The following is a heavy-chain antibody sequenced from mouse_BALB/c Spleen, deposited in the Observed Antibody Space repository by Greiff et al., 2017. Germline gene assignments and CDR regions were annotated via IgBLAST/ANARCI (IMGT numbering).Heavy chain of an antibody. D-gene: IGHD2-12*01. CDR1: GFTFSDYY. J-gene: IGHJ3*01. CDR3: ARCDYCYDEGAWFAY. Sequence: DVKLVESGGGLVKPGGSLKLSCAASGFTFSDYYMYWVRQTPEKRLGWVATISGGGSYTYYPDSLKGRFTISRDNAKNNLYLQMSSLTSEDTAMYYCARCDYCYDEGAWFAYWGQGTLVTVSA. CDR2: ISGGGSYT. V-gene: IGHV5-4*02.